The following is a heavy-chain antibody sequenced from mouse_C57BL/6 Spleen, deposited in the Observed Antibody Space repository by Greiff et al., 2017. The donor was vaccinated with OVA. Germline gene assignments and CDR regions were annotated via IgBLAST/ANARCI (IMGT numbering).Heavy chain of an antibody. J-gene: IGHJ3*01. V-gene: IGHV1-54*01. D-gene: IGHD2-4*01. Sequence: VQLQQSGAELVRPGTSVKVSCKASGYAFTNYLIEWVKQRPGQGLEWIGVINPGSGGTNYNEKFKGKATLTADKSSSTAYMQLSSLTSEDSAVYFCARSDYDYGVAYWGQGTLVTVSA. CDR1: GYAFTNYL. CDR2: INPGSGGT. CDR3: ARSDYDYGVAY.